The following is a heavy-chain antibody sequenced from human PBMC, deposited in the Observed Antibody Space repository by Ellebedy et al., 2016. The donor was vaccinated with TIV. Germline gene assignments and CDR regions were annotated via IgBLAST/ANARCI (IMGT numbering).Heavy chain of an antibody. D-gene: IGHD5-24*01. Sequence: GGSLRLXCKGSGYSFTSYWIGWVRQMPGKGLEWMGIIYPGDSDTRYSPSFQGQVTISADKSISTAYLQWSSLKASDTAMYYCARPEDGYNRQNAFDIWGQGTMVTVSS. J-gene: IGHJ3*02. V-gene: IGHV5-51*01. CDR1: GYSFTSYW. CDR2: IYPGDSDT. CDR3: ARPEDGYNRQNAFDI.